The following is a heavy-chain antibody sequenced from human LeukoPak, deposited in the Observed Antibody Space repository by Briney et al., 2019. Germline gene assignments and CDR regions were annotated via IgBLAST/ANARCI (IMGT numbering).Heavy chain of an antibody. CDR2: INHSGST. J-gene: IGHJ4*02. D-gene: IGHD5-24*01. V-gene: IGHV4-34*01. Sequence: SETLSLTCAVYGGSFSGYYWSWIGQPPGKGLDWIGEINHSGSTNYNPSLKSRVTISVDTSKNQFSLKLSSVTAADTAVYYCASGLGRDFDYWGQGTLVTVSS. CDR3: ASGLGRDFDY. CDR1: GGSFSGYY.